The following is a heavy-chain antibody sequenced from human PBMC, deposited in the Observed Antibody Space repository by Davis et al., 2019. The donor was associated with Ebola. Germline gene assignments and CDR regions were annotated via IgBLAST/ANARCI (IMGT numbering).Heavy chain of an antibody. Sequence: GGSLRLSCTTSGFTFGDYAMTWVRQAPGKGLEWVGFIRSKRYDGTTQYAASLKGRFTISRDDSKSIAYLQINSLKTEDTAVYYCTTYSSSWYDGYFQHWGQGTLVTVSS. J-gene: IGHJ1*01. CDR3: TTYSSSWYDGYFQH. CDR1: GFTFGDYA. CDR2: IRSKRYDGTT. V-gene: IGHV3-49*04. D-gene: IGHD6-13*01.